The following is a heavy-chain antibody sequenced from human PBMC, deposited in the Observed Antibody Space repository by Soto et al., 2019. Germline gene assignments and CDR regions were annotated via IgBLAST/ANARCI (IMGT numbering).Heavy chain of an antibody. D-gene: IGHD4-17*01. V-gene: IGHV4-61*01. J-gene: IGHJ4*02. CDR2: VYYSGTT. Sequence: SETLSLTCSVSGGSVSNKTYYWSWIRQPPGKRREWIGYVYYSGTTNYNPSLKSRATISEDMSKNQLSLRLSSVTAADTALYHCAITTAVANTLRSRYFFDYWGQGTLVTVSS. CDR1: GGSVSNKTYY. CDR3: AITTAVANTLRSRYFFDY.